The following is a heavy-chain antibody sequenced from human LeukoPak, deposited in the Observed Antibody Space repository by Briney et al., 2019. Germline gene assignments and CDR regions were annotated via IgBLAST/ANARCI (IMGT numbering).Heavy chain of an antibody. CDR3: ARDGGYDILTGYPDY. J-gene: IGHJ4*02. Sequence: ASVEVSCKASGYTFTGYYMHWVRQAPGQGLEWMGWINPNSGGTNYAQKFQGRVTMTRDTSISTAYMELSRLRSDDTAVYYCARDGGYDILTGYPDYWGQGTLVTVSS. CDR2: INPNSGGT. D-gene: IGHD3-9*01. CDR1: GYTFTGYY. V-gene: IGHV1-2*02.